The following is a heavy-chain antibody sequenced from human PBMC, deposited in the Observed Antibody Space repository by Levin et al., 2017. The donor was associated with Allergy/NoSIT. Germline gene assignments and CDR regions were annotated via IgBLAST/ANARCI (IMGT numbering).Heavy chain of an antibody. CDR3: SRDLSLGIPQGFDC. D-gene: IGHD1-26*01. Sequence: GESLKISCAASGFTFRSYSMNWVRQAPGKGLEWVSTISSTSSYIYHAESVKGRFTISRDNAKNSVYRQMSSLRAEDTAVYYCSRDLSLGIPQGFDCWGQGTLVTVSS. J-gene: IGHJ4*02. CDR2: ISSTSSYI. CDR1: GFTFRSYS. V-gene: IGHV3-21*01.